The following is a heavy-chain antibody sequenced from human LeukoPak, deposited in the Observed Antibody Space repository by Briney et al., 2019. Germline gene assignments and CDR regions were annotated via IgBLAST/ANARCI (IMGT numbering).Heavy chain of an antibody. J-gene: IGHJ6*02. CDR2: IYYSGST. CDR1: CGSISSYY. D-gene: IGHD3-10*01. Sequence: SETLSLTCTVSCGSISSYYWSWIRQPPGKGLEWIGYIYYSGSTNYNPSLKSRVTISVDTSKNQFSLKLSSVTAADTAVYYCARDSGYGSGIAFYYYGMDVWGQGTTVTVSS. CDR3: ARDSGYGSGIAFYYYGMDV. V-gene: IGHV4-59*01.